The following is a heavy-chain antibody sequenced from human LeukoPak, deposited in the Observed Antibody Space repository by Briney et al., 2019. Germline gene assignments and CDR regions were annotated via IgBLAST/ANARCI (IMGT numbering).Heavy chain of an antibody. Sequence: SETLSLTCTVSGGSISSGGYYWSWIRQHPGKGLEWIGYIYYSGSTYYNPSLKSRVTISVDTSKNQFSLKLSSVTAADTAVYYCARERLRGVILVGFDYWGQGTLVTVSS. D-gene: IGHD3-10*01. CDR3: ARERLRGVILVGFDY. CDR2: IYYSGST. CDR1: GGSISSGGYY. V-gene: IGHV4-31*03. J-gene: IGHJ4*02.